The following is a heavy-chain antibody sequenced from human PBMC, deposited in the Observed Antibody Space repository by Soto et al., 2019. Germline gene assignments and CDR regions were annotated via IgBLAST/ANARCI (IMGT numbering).Heavy chain of an antibody. D-gene: IGHD3-22*01. CDR1: GFNFGYYA. V-gene: IGHV3-49*04. CDR3: TKDDYYYDSSAYYSWFDP. Sequence: TGGSLRLSCTVSGFNFGYYALIWVRQAPGKGLEWVGFITSKAYGGTTEYAASVKARFTISRDDSKSIAYLQMNSLKTEDTAVYYCTKDDYYYDSSAYYSWFDPWGQGTLVTVSS. J-gene: IGHJ5*02. CDR2: ITSKAYGGTT.